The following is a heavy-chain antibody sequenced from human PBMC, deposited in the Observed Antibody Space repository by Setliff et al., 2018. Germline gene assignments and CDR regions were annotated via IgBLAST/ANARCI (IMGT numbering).Heavy chain of an antibody. CDR2: VFYNGAA. J-gene: IGHJ4*02. Sequence: SETLSLTCTVSGDSISDASIMAWIRQPPGKGLEFIGYVFYNGAAKYDPSLKSRVTMSVDTSKTQFSLKLNSMTTADTAVYYCARGGTYRYFDYWGQGALVTVPS. CDR1: GDSISDAS. CDR3: ARGGTYRYFDY. V-gene: IGHV4-59*01.